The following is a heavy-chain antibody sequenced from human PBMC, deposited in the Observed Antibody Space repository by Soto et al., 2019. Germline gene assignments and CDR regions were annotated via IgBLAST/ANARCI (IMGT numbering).Heavy chain of an antibody. J-gene: IGHJ4*02. D-gene: IGHD3-22*01. CDR2: IIPIFGTA. CDR3: ARVSRGYDSSGYSNY. CDR1: GGTFSSYA. V-gene: IGHV1-69*13. Sequence: SVKVSCKASGGTFSSYAISWVRQAPGQGLEWMGGIIPIFGTANYAQKFQGRVTITADESTSTAYMELSSLRSEDTAVYYCARVSRGYDSSGYSNYWGQGTLVTVSS.